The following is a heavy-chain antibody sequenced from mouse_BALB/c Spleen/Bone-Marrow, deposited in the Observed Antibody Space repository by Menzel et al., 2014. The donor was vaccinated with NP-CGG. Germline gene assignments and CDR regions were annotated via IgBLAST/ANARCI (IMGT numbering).Heavy chain of an antibody. CDR1: GYTFTSYY. CDR2: INPSNGGT. V-gene: IGHV1S81*02. Sequence: QVQLQQPGAELVKPGASVKLSCKASGYTFTSYYMYWVKQRPGQGLEWIGEINPSNGGTNFNEKFKSKATLTVDKSSSTAYMQLSSLTSEDSAVYYCTRYGNYYFDYWGHGTTLTVSS. CDR3: TRYGNYYFDY. J-gene: IGHJ2*01. D-gene: IGHD2-1*01.